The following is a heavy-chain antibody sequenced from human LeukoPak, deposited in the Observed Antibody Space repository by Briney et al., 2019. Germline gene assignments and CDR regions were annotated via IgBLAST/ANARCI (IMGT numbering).Heavy chain of an antibody. CDR2: INPGGGSA. CDR3: ARDHGDSSGWYWFDP. Sequence: ASVKVSCKASGYTFTGYYMHWVRQAPGQGLEWMGWINPGGGSATYAQKFQGRVTMTRDMSTSTVYMEMGSLTSEDTAVYYCARDHGDSSGWYWFDPWGQGTLVTVSS. CDR1: GYTFTGYY. J-gene: IGHJ5*02. D-gene: IGHD6-19*01. V-gene: IGHV1-46*01.